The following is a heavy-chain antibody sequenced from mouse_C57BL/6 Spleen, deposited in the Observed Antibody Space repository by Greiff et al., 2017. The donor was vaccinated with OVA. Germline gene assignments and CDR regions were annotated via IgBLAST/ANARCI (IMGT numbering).Heavy chain of an antibody. CDR2: INPNNGGT. V-gene: IGHV1-26*01. J-gene: IGHJ2*01. D-gene: IGHD2-3*01. CDR1: GYTFTDYY. CDR3: ARGGMGTDYFDD. Sequence: EVQLQQSGPELVKPGASVKISCKASGYTFTDYYMNWVKQSHGKSLEWIGDINPNNGGTSYNQKFKGKATLTVDKSSSTAYMELRSLTSEDSAVYYCARGGMGTDYFDDWGQGTTLTVSS.